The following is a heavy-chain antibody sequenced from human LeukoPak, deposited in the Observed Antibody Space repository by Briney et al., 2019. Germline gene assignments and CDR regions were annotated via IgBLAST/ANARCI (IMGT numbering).Heavy chain of an antibody. D-gene: IGHD5-12*01. CDR2: INPKSGAT. V-gene: IGHV1-2*02. CDR1: GYTFTDYY. Sequence: ASVKVSCKASGYTFTDYYMHWVRQAPGQGLEWLGWINPKSGATDYAQKFQGRVTTTRDTSITTAYMELSRLKFDDAAMYYCARDLATIDGIAWYYFDYWGQGALVTVSS. J-gene: IGHJ4*02. CDR3: ARDLATIDGIAWYYFDY.